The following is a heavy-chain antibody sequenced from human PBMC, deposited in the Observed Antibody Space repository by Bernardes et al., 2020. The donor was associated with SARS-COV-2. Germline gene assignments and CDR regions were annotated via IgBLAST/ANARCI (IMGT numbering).Heavy chain of an antibody. CDR2: ISGSGGST. CDR1: GFTFSSYA. D-gene: IGHD2-2*01. Sequence: GGSLRLSCAASGFTFSSYAMSWVRQAPGKGLEWVSAISGSGGSTYYADSVKGRFTISRDNSKNTLYLQMNSLRAEDTAVYYCAKAPNCSSTSCHSYYYYGMDVWGQGTTVTVSS. J-gene: IGHJ6*02. V-gene: IGHV3-23*01. CDR3: AKAPNCSSTSCHSYYYYGMDV.